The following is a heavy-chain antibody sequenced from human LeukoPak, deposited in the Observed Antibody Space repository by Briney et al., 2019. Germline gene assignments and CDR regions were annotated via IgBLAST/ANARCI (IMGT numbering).Heavy chain of an antibody. D-gene: IGHD3-22*01. Sequence: GRSLRLSCAASGFTFSSYDMHWVRQATGKGLEWVSAIGTAGDTYYPGSVKGRFTISRENAKNSLYLQMNSLRAGDTAVYYCARGKGFDYDSSGYYYSSYYFDYWGQGTLVTVSS. J-gene: IGHJ4*02. CDR2: IGTAGDT. V-gene: IGHV3-13*01. CDR1: GFTFSSYD. CDR3: ARGKGFDYDSSGYYYSSYYFDY.